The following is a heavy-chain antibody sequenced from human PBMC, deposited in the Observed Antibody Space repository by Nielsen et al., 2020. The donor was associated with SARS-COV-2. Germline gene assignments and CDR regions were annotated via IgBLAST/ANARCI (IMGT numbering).Heavy chain of an antibody. CDR3: ARAYCSSTTCYRHAFDI. Sequence: ASVKVSCKASEYTFTKYFINWVRQAPGQALEWMGIINPSGNNTNYAQKFQGRVTMTRDTSTSTVYMELSSLRSEDSAVYFCARAYCSSTTCYRHAFDIWGQGTLVTVSS. CDR2: INPSGNNT. J-gene: IGHJ3*02. CDR1: EYTFTKYF. V-gene: IGHV1-46*01. D-gene: IGHD2-2*02.